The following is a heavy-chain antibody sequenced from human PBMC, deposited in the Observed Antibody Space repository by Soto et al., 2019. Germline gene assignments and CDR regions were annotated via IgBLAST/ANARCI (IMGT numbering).Heavy chain of an antibody. Sequence: ASVKVSCKASGYTFTGYYMHWVRQAPGQGLEWMGWINPNSGGTNYAQKFQGRVSMTRDTSITTAYMELSRLRSDDTAVYYCARLEKLHLAFDYWGQGTLVTVSS. D-gene: IGHD2-15*01. CDR1: GYTFTGYY. J-gene: IGHJ4*02. CDR3: ARLEKLHLAFDY. CDR2: INPNSGGT. V-gene: IGHV1-2*02.